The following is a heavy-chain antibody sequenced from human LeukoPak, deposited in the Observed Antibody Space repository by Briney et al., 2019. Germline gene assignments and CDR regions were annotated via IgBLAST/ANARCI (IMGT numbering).Heavy chain of an antibody. Sequence: GASVKVSCKASGYTFTGYYMHWVRQAPGQGLEWMGWINPNSGGTNYAQKFQGRVTMTRDTSISTAYMELSRLRSDDTAEYYCARSSSCGYSYGSCFDYWGQGTLVTVSS. D-gene: IGHD5-18*01. J-gene: IGHJ4*02. CDR1: GYTFTGYY. CDR3: ARSSSCGYSYGSCFDY. V-gene: IGHV1-2*02. CDR2: INPNSGGT.